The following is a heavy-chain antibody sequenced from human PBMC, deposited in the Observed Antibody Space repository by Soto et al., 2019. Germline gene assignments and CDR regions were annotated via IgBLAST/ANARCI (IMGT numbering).Heavy chain of an antibody. CDR2: INSDGSST. Sequence: EVQLVESGGGLVQPGGSLRLSCAASGFTFSSYWMHWVRQAPGKGLVWVSRINSDGSSTSYVDSVKGRFTISRDNAKNTLYLQMNSLRAEDTAVYYCARVGGSISSSGGWLGYYGMDVWGQGTTVTVSS. CDR3: ARVGGSISSSGGWLGYYGMDV. D-gene: IGHD6-13*01. J-gene: IGHJ6*02. V-gene: IGHV3-74*01. CDR1: GFTFSSYW.